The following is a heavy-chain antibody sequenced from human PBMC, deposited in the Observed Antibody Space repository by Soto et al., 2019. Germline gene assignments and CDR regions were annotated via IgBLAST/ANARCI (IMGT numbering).Heavy chain of an antibody. D-gene: IGHD2-21*02. CDR3: AKGFIVVVTVIRPDDAFDA. V-gene: IGHV3-23*01. CDR1: GFTFSNYA. CDR2: ISANGITT. J-gene: IGHJ5*01. Sequence: AGGSLRLSCAASGFTFSNYAMSWVRQAPGKGLECVSSISANGITTYYADSVKGRFTISRDNSKNTVYVQMNTLRPEDTAMYYCAKGFIVVVTVIRPDDAFDAWGQGTLVTVSS.